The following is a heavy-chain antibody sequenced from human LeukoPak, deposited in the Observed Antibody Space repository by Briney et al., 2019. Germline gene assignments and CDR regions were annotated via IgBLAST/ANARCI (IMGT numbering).Heavy chain of an antibody. CDR1: GGSFSGYY. Sequence: SETLSLTCAVYGGSFSGYYWSWIRQPPGKGLDWIGEINHSGSTNYNPSLKSRVTISVDTSKNQFSLKLSSVTAADTAVYYCARGGVIVVVPAAIGTNFDYWGQGTLVTVSS. J-gene: IGHJ4*02. CDR2: INHSGST. D-gene: IGHD2-2*01. CDR3: ARGGVIVVVPAAIGTNFDY. V-gene: IGHV4-34*01.